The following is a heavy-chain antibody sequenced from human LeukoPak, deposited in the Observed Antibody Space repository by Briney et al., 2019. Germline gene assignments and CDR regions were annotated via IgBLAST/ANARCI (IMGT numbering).Heavy chain of an antibody. CDR1: GVSISSGSYS. D-gene: IGHD5-24*01. V-gene: IGHV4-30-4*07. CDR2: IYYSGNT. CDR3: ARDGEMATIENYFDY. J-gene: IGHJ4*02. Sequence: SETLSLTCAVSGVSISSGSYSWSWIRQPPGKGLEWIGAIYYSGNTDYNPSLKSRITISADTSRNQFSLKLSSVTAADTAVYYCARDGEMATIENYFDYWGQGALVTVSS.